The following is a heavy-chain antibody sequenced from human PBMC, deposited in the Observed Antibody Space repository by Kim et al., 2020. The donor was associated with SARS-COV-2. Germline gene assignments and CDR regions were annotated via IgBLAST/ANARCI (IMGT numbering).Heavy chain of an antibody. J-gene: IGHJ4*02. Sequence: YADSLQGRFTLSRETPKNAVSLQMNSLRTEDTALYCCGRDSRGQHLFYYFDYWGQGTLVTVSS. CDR3: GRDSRGQHLFYYFDY. D-gene: IGHD3-10*01. V-gene: IGHV3-30*03.